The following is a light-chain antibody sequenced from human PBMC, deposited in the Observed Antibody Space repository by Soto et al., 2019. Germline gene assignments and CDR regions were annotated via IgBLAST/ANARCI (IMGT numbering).Light chain of an antibody. CDR3: QKYISAPFT. CDR2: GAS. CDR1: QGITNY. Sequence: DIQMTQSPSSLSASVGDRVTITCRASQGITNYLAWYQQIPGKVPKLLIYGASTLQSGVPSRFSGSGSGTDFTLTISSLQPEDVATYYCQKYISAPFTFGPGTTVDIK. J-gene: IGKJ3*01. V-gene: IGKV1-27*01.